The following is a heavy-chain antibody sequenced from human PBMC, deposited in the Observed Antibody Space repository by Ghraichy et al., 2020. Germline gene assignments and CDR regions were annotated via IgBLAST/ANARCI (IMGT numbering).Heavy chain of an antibody. V-gene: IGHV1-69*10. Sequence: SVKLSCKASGGTLDIYALNWVRQAPGQGLEWMGGIIPMYGVAKYAQRFQGRLTITADKSTTTVYMELSSLRSEDTAVYYCARVTSVAVAGTFDYWGPGTLVTVAS. CDR1: GGTLDIYA. CDR2: IIPMYGVA. D-gene: IGHD6-19*01. J-gene: IGHJ4*02. CDR3: ARVTSVAVAGTFDY.